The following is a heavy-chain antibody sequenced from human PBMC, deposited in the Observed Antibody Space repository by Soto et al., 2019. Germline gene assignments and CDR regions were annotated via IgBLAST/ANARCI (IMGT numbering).Heavy chain of an antibody. CDR1: GGTFSSYA. CDR2: IIPIFGTA. Sequence: GASVKVSCKASGGTFSSYAISWVRQAPGQGLEWMGGIIPIFGTANYAQKFQGRVTITADESTSTAYMELSSLRSEDTAVYYCASVYSGSYWYYGMDVWGQGTTVTVSS. D-gene: IGHD1-26*01. V-gene: IGHV1-69*13. CDR3: ASVYSGSYWYYGMDV. J-gene: IGHJ6*02.